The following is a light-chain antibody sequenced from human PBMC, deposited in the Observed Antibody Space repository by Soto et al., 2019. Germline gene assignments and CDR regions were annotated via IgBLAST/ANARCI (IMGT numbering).Light chain of an antibody. CDR3: QQFNNWSPWT. Sequence: DIVMTQSPATLSVSPGERVTLSCRASQSISINLAWYQQKPGQAPRLLIYGASTRATGIPARFSGSGSGTEFTLTLSSLQSEDFAVYYCQQFNNWSPWTFGLGTKVVIK. CDR1: QSISIN. CDR2: GAS. J-gene: IGKJ1*01. V-gene: IGKV3-15*01.